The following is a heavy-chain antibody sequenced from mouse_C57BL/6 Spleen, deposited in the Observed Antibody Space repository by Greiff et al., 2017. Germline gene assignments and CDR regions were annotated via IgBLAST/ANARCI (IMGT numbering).Heavy chain of an antibody. CDR2: IEPETGGT. CDR1: GYTFTDYE. Sequence: VQLQQSGAELVRPGASVTLSCKASGYTFTDYEMHWVKQTPVHGLEWIGAIEPETGGTAYNQKFKGKAILTADKSSSTAYMELRSLTSEDSAVYYCTRADDPWFAYWGQGTLVTVSA. V-gene: IGHV1-15*01. J-gene: IGHJ3*01. CDR3: TRADDPWFAY.